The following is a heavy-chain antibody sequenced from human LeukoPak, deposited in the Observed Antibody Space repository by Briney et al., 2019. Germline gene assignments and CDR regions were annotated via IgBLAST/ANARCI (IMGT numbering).Heavy chain of an antibody. CDR1: GFTFSSYS. J-gene: IGHJ3*02. CDR2: IKSDGSST. D-gene: IGHD1-14*01. V-gene: IGHV3-74*01. CDR3: TTLYPTGFDI. Sequence: GGSLRLSCAASGFTFSSYSMNWVRQAPGKGLVWVSRIKSDGSSTSYADSVKGRFTIPRDNAKSTLYLQMNSLRAEDTAVYYCTTLYPTGFDIWGQGTMVTVSS.